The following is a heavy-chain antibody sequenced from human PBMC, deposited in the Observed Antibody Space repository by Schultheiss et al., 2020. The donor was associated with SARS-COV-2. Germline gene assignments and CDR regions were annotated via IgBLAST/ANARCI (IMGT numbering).Heavy chain of an antibody. CDR2: IKQDGSEK. D-gene: IGHD3-10*01. CDR3: ARDNTYYGPMDV. V-gene: IGHV3-7*03. CDR1: RFTFSSYW. J-gene: IGHJ6*02. Sequence: GGSLRLSCAASRFTFSSYWMTWVRQAPGKGLEWVASIKQDGSEKYYVDSVKGRFTISRDNAKNSVYLQMNSLRAEDTAVYYCARDNTYYGPMDVWGQGTTVTVSS.